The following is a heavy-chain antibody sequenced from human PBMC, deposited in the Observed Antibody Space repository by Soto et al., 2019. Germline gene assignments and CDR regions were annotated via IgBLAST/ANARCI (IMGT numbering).Heavy chain of an antibody. V-gene: IGHV3-23*01. D-gene: IGHD1-26*01. CDR1: GFTFSSYA. CDR3: AKSVGATNDYGMDV. J-gene: IGHJ6*02. Sequence: GGSLRLSCAASGFTFSSYAMSWVRQAPGKGLEWVSAISGSGGSTYYADSVKGRFTISRDNSKNTLYLQMNSLRAEDTAVYYCAKSVGATNDYGMDVWGQGTPVTVSS. CDR2: ISGSGGST.